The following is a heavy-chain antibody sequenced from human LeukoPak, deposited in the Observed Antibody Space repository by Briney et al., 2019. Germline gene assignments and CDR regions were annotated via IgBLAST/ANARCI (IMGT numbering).Heavy chain of an antibody. CDR2: LHTSGST. Sequence: SETLSLTCTVSGGSISSYYWSWIRQPAGEGLEWIGRLHTSGSTHYNPSLKSRVTMSVDTSKNQFSLKLSSVTAADTAVYYCARGMGSSWSNFDYWGQGTLVTVSS. J-gene: IGHJ4*02. CDR3: ARGMGSSWSNFDY. D-gene: IGHD6-13*01. V-gene: IGHV4-4*07. CDR1: GGSISSYY.